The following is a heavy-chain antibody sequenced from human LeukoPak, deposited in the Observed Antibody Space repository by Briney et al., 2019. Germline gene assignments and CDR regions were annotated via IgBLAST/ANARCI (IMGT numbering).Heavy chain of an antibody. CDR2: INPNSGAI. V-gene: IGHV1-2*02. CDR1: GYTFIDFY. J-gene: IGHJ4*02. D-gene: IGHD2-2*01. CDR3: ARVKKLMPEFEF. Sequence: ASVKVSCKASGYTFIDFYIHWVRQAPRQAIEWMGWINPNSGAIKYSQKFQGRVSMTRDTSITTVYMDLSSLRSDDTAVYYCARVKKLMPEFEFWGQGTLVTVSS.